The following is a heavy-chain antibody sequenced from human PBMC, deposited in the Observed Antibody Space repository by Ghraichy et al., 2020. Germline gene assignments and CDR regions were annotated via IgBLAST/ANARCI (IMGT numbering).Heavy chain of an antibody. V-gene: IGHV4-59*01. Sequence: SETLSLTCTVSGGSISSYYWSWIPQPPGKGLEWIGYIYYSGSTNYNPSLKSRVTISVDTSKNQFSLKLSSVTAADTAVYYCARAYLWFGELSHWGQGTLVTVSS. J-gene: IGHJ4*02. CDR1: GGSISSYY. CDR3: ARAYLWFGELSH. D-gene: IGHD3-10*01. CDR2: IYYSGST.